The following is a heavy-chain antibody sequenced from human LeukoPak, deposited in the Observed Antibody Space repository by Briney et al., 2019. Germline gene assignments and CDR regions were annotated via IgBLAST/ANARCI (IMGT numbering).Heavy chain of an antibody. D-gene: IGHD6-19*01. Sequence: GGSLRLSCAASGFTFSSYSMNWVRQAPGKGLEWVSSISSSSNYIYYADTVKGRFTISRDNAKNSLYLQMNSLRAEDTAVYYCARDPSSGWYLKGWFDPWGQGTLVTVSS. V-gene: IGHV3-21*01. J-gene: IGHJ5*02. CDR3: ARDPSSGWYLKGWFDP. CDR1: GFTFSSYS. CDR2: ISSSSNYI.